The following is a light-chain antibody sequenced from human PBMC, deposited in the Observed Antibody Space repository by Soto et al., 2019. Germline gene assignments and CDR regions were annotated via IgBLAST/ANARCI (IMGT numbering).Light chain of an antibody. CDR3: CSYAGRSTYV. J-gene: IGLJ1*01. CDR2: QVT. Sequence: QSVLTQPASVSGSPGQSITISCTGTSSDVGGYYYVSWYQHHPGKAPKLIIYQVTSRPSGVSNRFSASKSGNTASLTISGLQAEDEADYYCCSYAGRSTYVFGSGTKVTV. CDR1: SSDVGGYYY. V-gene: IGLV2-14*01.